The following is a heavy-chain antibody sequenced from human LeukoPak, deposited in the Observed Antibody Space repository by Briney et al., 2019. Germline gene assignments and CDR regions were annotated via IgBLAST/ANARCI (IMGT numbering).Heavy chain of an antibody. CDR1: GFTFSSYG. Sequence: PGGSLRLSRAASGFTFSSYGMHWVRQAPGKGLEWVAFIRYDGSNKYYADSVKGRFTSSRDNSKNTLYLQMNSLRAEDTAVYYCAKDQQWLVSYYYYYMDVWGKGTTVTISS. CDR3: AKDQQWLVSYYYYYMDV. CDR2: IRYDGSNK. D-gene: IGHD6-19*01. J-gene: IGHJ6*03. V-gene: IGHV3-30*02.